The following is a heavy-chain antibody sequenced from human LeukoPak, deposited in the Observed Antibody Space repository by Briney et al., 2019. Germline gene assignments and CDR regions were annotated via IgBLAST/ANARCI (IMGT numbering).Heavy chain of an antibody. Sequence: GGSLRLSCAASGFTFSDYYMSWIRQAPGKGLEWVSYISSSSSYTNYADSVKGRFTISRDNAKNSLYLQMNSLRAEDTAVYYCARDKGILRYYDSSGQTYYYYGMDVWGQGTTVTVSS. D-gene: IGHD3-22*01. CDR1: GFTFSDYY. V-gene: IGHV3-11*05. CDR2: ISSSSSYT. J-gene: IGHJ6*02. CDR3: ARDKGILRYYDSSGQTYYYYGMDV.